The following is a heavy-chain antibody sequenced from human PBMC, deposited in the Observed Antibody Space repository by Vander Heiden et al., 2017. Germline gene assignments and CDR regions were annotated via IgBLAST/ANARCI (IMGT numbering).Heavy chain of an antibody. CDR3: ARLPTATTWWFDR. CDR2: IFPGDSDT. Sequence: EVQLVQSGAEVKKAGESLTISCKGAGFTFTNYWIGWVRQMPGKGLEWMGIIFPGDSDTRYSPSFQGQVTISADKSTSTAYLQWHSLKASDTAMYYCARLPTATTWWFDRWGQGTLVTVSS. D-gene: IGHD4-4*01. V-gene: IGHV5-51*01. CDR1: GFTFTNYW. J-gene: IGHJ5*02.